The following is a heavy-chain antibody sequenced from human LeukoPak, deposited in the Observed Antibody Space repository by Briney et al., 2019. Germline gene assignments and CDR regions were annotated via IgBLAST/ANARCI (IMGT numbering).Heavy chain of an antibody. CDR2: INAYSGIT. CDR3: ATNQHDRSGYYYYFDY. J-gene: IGHJ4*02. D-gene: IGHD3-22*01. Sequence: ASVKVSCKASGYTFTSSGISWVRQAPGQGLEWLGWINAYSGITNYAQKFQDRITMTTDTSTSTASMDLRSLRSDDTAVYYCATNQHDRSGYYYYFDYWGQGTLVTVSS. V-gene: IGHV1-18*01. CDR1: GYTFTSSG.